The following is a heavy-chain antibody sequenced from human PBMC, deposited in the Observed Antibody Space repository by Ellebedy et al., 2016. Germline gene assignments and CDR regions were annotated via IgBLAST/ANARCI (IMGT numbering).Heavy chain of an antibody. V-gene: IGHV1-69*13. D-gene: IGHD2-15*01. CDR3: ARSRKTNCSGGSCYQQAYYYYGMDV. CDR2: IIPIFGTA. Sequence: SVKVSCXASGGTFSSYAISWVRQAPGQGLEWMGGIIPIFGTANYAQKFQGRVTITADESTSTAYMELSSLRSEDTAVYYCARSRKTNCSGGSCYQQAYYYYGMDVWGQGTTVTVSS. CDR1: GGTFSSYA. J-gene: IGHJ6*02.